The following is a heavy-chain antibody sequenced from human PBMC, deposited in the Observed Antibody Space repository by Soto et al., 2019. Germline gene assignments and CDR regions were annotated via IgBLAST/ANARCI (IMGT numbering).Heavy chain of an antibody. Sequence: EVHLVESGGGLVQPGRSLRLSCAASGFTFDDFAMHWVRQVPGKGLEWVSSISWNSGNIVYADSVKGRFTISRDSAKNSLYLQMNSLRTEDTALYYCAKRAVTSIFGYFDYWGQGTLVTVSS. J-gene: IGHJ4*02. CDR3: AKRAVTSIFGYFDY. D-gene: IGHD3-3*01. CDR2: ISWNSGNI. V-gene: IGHV3-9*01. CDR1: GFTFDDFA.